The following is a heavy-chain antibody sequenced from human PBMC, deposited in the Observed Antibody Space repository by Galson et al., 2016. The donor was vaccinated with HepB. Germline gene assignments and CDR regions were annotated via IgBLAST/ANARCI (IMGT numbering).Heavy chain of an antibody. Sequence: CAISGDSVSSNSAAWNWIRQSPSRGLEWLGRTYYRSKYYNDYAVSVKSRITINPDTSKNQFSLQLNSVTPEDTAVYYCARVLAVAGDTTFDYWGQGTLVTVSS. D-gene: IGHD6-19*01. CDR1: GDSVSSNSAA. CDR3: ARVLAVAGDTTFDY. CDR2: TYYRSKYYN. V-gene: IGHV6-1*01. J-gene: IGHJ4*02.